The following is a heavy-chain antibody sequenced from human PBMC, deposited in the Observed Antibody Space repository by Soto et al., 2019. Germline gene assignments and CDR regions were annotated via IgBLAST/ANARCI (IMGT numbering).Heavy chain of an antibody. CDR1: GFTFSNAW. CDR2: IKSKTDGGTT. D-gene: IGHD3-3*01. Sequence: GGSLRLSCAASGFTFSNAWMSWVRQAPGKGLEWVGRIKSKTDGGTTDYAAPVKGRFTISRDDSKNTLYLQMNSLKTEDTAMYYCTTDPAYLEYSWFDPWGQGTLVTVSS. CDR3: TTDPAYLEYSWFDP. V-gene: IGHV3-15*01. J-gene: IGHJ5*02.